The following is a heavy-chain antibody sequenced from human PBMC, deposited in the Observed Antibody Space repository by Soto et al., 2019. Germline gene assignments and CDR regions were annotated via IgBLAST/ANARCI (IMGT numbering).Heavy chain of an antibody. J-gene: IGHJ6*02. CDR3: AVPSYRYYYYGMDV. Sequence: ASVKVSCKASGYTFTSYGISWVRQAPGQGLEWMGWISAYNGNTNYAQKLQGRVTMTTDTSTSTAYMELRSLRSDDTAVYYCAVPSYRYYYYGMDVWGQGSKVTVSS. V-gene: IGHV1-18*01. CDR1: GYTFTSYG. CDR2: ISAYNGNT.